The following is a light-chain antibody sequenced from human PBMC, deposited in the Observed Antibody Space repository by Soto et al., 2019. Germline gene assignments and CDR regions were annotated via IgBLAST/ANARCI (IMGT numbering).Light chain of an antibody. V-gene: IGLV1-51*01. Sequence: VLTQPPSVSAAPGQKVTISSSGSSSHIGGNSVSWYQQLPGTAPKLLIYDDNKRPSGIPDRFSGSKSGTSATLGITGFQTGDEADYYCGSWDSSLSAYVFGTGTKVTAL. CDR3: GSWDSSLSAYV. CDR1: SSHIGGNS. J-gene: IGLJ1*01. CDR2: DDN.